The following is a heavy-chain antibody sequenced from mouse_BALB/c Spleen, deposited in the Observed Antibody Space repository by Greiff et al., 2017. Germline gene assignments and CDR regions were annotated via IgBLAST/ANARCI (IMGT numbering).Heavy chain of an antibody. CDR3: AREYYGSRGFAY. CDR1: GFTFSSYA. CDR2: ISSGGST. V-gene: IGHV5-6-5*01. Sequence: EVQGVESGGGLVKPGGSLKLSCAASGFTFSSYAMSWVRQTPEKRLEWVASISSGGSTYYPDSVKGRFTISRDNARNILYLQMSSLRSEDTAMYYCAREYYGSRGFAYWGQGTLVTVSA. D-gene: IGHD1-1*01. J-gene: IGHJ3*01.